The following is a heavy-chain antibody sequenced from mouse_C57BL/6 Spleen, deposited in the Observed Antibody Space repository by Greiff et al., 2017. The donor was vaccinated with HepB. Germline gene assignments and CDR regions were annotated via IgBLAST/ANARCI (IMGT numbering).Heavy chain of an antibody. CDR3: AREDDYDWFAY. CDR2: IHPNSGST. CDR1: GYTFTSYW. V-gene: IGHV1-64*01. J-gene: IGHJ3*01. D-gene: IGHD2-4*01. Sequence: VKLQQPGAELVKPGASVKLSCKASGYTFTSYWMHWVKQRPGQGLEWIGMIHPNSGSTNYNEKFKSKATLTVDKSSSTAYMQLSSLTSEDSAVYYCAREDDYDWFAYWGQGTLVTVSA.